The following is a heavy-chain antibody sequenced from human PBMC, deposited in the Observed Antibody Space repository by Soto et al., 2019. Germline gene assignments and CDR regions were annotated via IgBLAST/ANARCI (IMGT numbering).Heavy chain of an antibody. CDR3: VRTSLVVAAATREDY. Sequence: EVQLVESGGGLVQPGGSLRLSCAASGFTFSSYWMHWVRQAPGKRLVWVSRINSDGSSTSYADSVKSRFTISRDNAKNALDLQKNSLRAEDTAVYYCVRTSLVVAAATREDYWGQGTLVTVSS. V-gene: IGHV3-74*01. CDR2: INSDGSST. J-gene: IGHJ4*02. CDR1: GFTFSSYW. D-gene: IGHD2-15*01.